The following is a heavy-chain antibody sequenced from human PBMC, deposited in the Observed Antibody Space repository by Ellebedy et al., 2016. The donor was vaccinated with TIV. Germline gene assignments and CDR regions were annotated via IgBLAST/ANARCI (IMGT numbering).Heavy chain of an antibody. CDR3: AKETGGTKWETFDA. CDR2: IGRDGRAT. Sequence: GESLKISCAASGFAFDRFSMHWVRQVPGKGLEWVSLIGRDGRATFYADSVKGRFTISRDNSRNSLDLEMHSLRTEDSALYDFAKETGGTKWETFDAWGQGTTVTVAS. J-gene: IGHJ3*01. D-gene: IGHD2-8*02. V-gene: IGHV3-43*01. CDR1: GFAFDRFS.